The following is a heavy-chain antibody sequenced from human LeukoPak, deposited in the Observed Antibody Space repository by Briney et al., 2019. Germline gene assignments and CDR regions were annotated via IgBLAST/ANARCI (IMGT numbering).Heavy chain of an antibody. D-gene: IGHD3-10*01. CDR3: ARDLAPGWFGEPWYYYMDV. V-gene: IGHV4-59*12. CDR1: GGSISSYY. CDR2: IYYSGST. J-gene: IGHJ6*03. Sequence: PSETLSLTCTVSGGSISSYYWSWIRQPPGKGLEWIGYIYYSGSTNYNPSLKSRVTISVDTSKNQFSLKLSSVTAADTAVYYCARDLAPGWFGEPWYYYMDVWGKGTTVTVSS.